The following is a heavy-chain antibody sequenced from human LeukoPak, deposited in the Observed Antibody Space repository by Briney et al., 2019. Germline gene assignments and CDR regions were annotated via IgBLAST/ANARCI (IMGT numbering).Heavy chain of an antibody. CDR3: AKDWSSAVDY. CDR2: ISYDGSNK. J-gene: IGHJ4*02. D-gene: IGHD6-25*01. Sequence: GGSLRLSCAASGFTFSSYGMHWVRQAPGKGLEWVAVISYDGSNKYYADSVKGRFTISRDNSTNTLYLQMNSLRAEDTAVYYCAKDWSSAVDYWGQGTMVTVSS. V-gene: IGHV3-30*18. CDR1: GFTFSSYG.